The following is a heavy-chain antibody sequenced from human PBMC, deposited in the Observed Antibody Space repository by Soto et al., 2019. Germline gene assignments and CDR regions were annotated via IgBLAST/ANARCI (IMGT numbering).Heavy chain of an antibody. J-gene: IGHJ4*02. CDR1: ALSFTRDS. Sequence: GQSLRLACAPSALSFTRDSMNCVRQAPGKWLEWVSSISSTTNYIYYGDSMKGRFTISRDNAKNSLYLEMNSLRAEDTAVYYCARESEDLTSNFDYWGQGTLVTVSS. CDR2: ISSTTNYI. CDR3: ARESEDLTSNFDY. V-gene: IGHV3-21*06.